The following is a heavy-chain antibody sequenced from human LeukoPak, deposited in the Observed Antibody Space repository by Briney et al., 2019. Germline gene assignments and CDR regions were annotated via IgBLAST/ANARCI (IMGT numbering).Heavy chain of an antibody. CDR1: GGSISSSSYY. Sequence: SETLSLTCTVSGGSISSSSYYWGWIRQPPGKGLEWIGSIYYSGSTYYNPSLKSRVTISVDTSKNQFSLKLSSVTAADTAVYYCARSSSSWYGYFDYWGQGTLVTVSS. CDR2: IYYSGST. CDR3: ARSSSSWYGYFDY. D-gene: IGHD6-13*01. V-gene: IGHV4-39*07. J-gene: IGHJ4*02.